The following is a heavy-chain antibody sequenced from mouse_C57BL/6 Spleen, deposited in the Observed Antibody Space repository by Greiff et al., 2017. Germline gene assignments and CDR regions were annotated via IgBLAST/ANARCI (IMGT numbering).Heavy chain of an antibody. CDR1: GFSLSTSGMG. CDR2: IYWDDDK. CDR3: ARSIYYGSSPYAMDY. V-gene: IGHV8-12*01. J-gene: IGHJ4*01. Sequence: QVTLKVSGPGILQSSQTLSLTCSFSGFSLSTSGMGVSWIRQPSGKGLEWLAHIYWDDDKRYNPSLKRRLTISKDTSRNQVFLKITSVDTADTATDYCARSIYYGSSPYAMDYWGQGTSVTVSS. D-gene: IGHD1-1*01.